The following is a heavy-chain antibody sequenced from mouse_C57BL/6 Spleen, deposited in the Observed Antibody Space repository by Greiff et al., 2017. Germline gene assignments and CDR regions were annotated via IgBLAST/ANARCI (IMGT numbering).Heavy chain of an antibody. V-gene: IGHV1-55*01. Sequence: QVQLQQPGAELVKPGASVKMSCKASGYTFTSYWITWVKQRPGQGLEWIGDIYPGSGSTNYNEKFKSKATLTVDTSSSTAYMQLSSLTSEDSAVYYCARKDYYGTPCAYWGQGTLVTVSA. D-gene: IGHD1-1*01. J-gene: IGHJ3*01. CDR2: IYPGSGST. CDR3: ARKDYYGTPCAY. CDR1: GYTFTSYW.